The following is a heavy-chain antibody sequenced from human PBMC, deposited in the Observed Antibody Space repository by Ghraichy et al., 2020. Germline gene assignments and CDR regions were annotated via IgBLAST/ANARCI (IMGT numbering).Heavy chain of an antibody. CDR2: ISSSSSTI. V-gene: IGHV3-48*02. CDR1: GFTFSSYT. D-gene: IGHD1-26*01. Sequence: GSLRLSCAASGFTFSSYTMNWVRQAPGKGLEWVSYISSSSSTIDYADSVKGRFTISRDNARNSLYLQMNSLRDEDTAVYYCARGVGATYYFDYWGQGTLVTVSS. CDR3: ARGVGATYYFDY. J-gene: IGHJ4*02.